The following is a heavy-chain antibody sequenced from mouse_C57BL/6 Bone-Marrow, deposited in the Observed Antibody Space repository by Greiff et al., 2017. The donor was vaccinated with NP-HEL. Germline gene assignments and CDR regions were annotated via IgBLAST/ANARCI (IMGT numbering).Heavy chain of an antibody. Sequence: EVKLMESGGGLVKPGGSLKLSCAASGFTFSSYAMSWVRQTPEKRLEWVATISDGGSYHYYPDHVKGRFTISRDHAKNNLYLQMSHLKSEDTAMYYCARDHYYSNYGIAYWGQGTLVTVSA. D-gene: IGHD2-5*01. CDR3: ARDHYYSNYGIAY. CDR1: GFTFSSYA. V-gene: IGHV5-4*01. CDR2: ISDGGSYH. J-gene: IGHJ3*01.